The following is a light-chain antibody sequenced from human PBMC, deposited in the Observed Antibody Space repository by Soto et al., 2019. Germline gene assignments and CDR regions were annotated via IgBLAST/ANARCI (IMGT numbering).Light chain of an antibody. Sequence: DIPMTQSPSTLSASVGDRVTITCRASQSISTWLAWYQQKPGKAPNLLIYRASSLQGGVPSRFTGSGSGTDFTLTISNLQPDDFATYYCQQYDRYSLTFGGGTKVEIK. CDR2: RAS. J-gene: IGKJ4*01. CDR1: QSISTW. CDR3: QQYDRYSLT. V-gene: IGKV1-5*03.